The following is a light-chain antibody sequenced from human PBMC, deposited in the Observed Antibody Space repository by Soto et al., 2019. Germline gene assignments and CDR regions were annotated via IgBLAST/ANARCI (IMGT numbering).Light chain of an antibody. CDR1: SSDVGSYNL. Sequence: QSALTQPASVSGSPGQSITISCTGTSSDVGSYNLVSWYQHHPGKAPKLMIYEGSKRPSVVSKRFSGSKSGNTASLTISGRQAEDEADYYCCSYAGSSTYVFGTWTKLTVL. CDR3: CSYAGSSTYV. CDR2: EGS. J-gene: IGLJ1*01. V-gene: IGLV2-23*01.